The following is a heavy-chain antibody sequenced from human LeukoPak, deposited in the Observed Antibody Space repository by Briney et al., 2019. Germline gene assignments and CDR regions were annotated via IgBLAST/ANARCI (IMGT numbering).Heavy chain of an antibody. V-gene: IGHV4-59*08. CDR1: GGPIGSYY. Sequence: SETLSLTCTVSGGPIGSYYWAWIRQAPGKGLEWIGDIFYSGTTNYNPSLKSRLTISVDTSKNQFSLKLTSVTAADTAVYFCARQVARTAPVGYWGQGTLVTVSS. D-gene: IGHD1-1*01. CDR2: IFYSGTT. CDR3: ARQVARTAPVGY. J-gene: IGHJ4*02.